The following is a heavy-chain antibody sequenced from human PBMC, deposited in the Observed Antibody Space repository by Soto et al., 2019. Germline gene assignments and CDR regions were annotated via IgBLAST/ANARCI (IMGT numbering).Heavy chain of an antibody. J-gene: IGHJ4*02. CDR1: GGSISSYY. Sequence: SETLSLTFTVSGGSISSYYWSWIRQPAGKGLEWIGRIYTSGSTNYNPSLKSRVTMSLDTSKNQFSLKLSSVTAADTAVYYCARTNYYDSSGYRSTLYYFDYWGQGTLVTVSS. CDR3: ARTNYYDSSGYRSTLYYFDY. CDR2: IYTSGST. V-gene: IGHV4-4*07. D-gene: IGHD3-22*01.